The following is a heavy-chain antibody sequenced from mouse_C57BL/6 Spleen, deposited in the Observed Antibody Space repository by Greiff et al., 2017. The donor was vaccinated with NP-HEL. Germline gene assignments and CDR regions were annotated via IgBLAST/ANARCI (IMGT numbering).Heavy chain of an antibody. CDR3: AREGYGYAMDY. V-gene: IGHV1-82*01. D-gene: IGHD2-2*01. Sequence: QVQLQQPGPELVKPGASVKISCKASGYAFSSSWMNWVKQRPGKGLEWIGRIYPGDGDTNYNGKFKGKATLTADKSSSTAYMQLSSLTSEDSAVYFCAREGYGYAMDYWGQGTSVTVSS. J-gene: IGHJ4*01. CDR1: GYAFSSSW. CDR2: IYPGDGDT.